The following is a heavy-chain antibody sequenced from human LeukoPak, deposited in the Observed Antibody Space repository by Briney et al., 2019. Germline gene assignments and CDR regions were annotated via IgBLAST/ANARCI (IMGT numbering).Heavy chain of an antibody. CDR2: IIPIFGTA. V-gene: IGHV1-69*01. D-gene: IGHD2-15*01. Sequence: VASVKVSCKASGGTLSSYAISWVRQAPGQGLEWMGGIIPIFGTANYAQKFQGRVTITADESTSTAYMELSSLRSEDTAVYYCASLIGYCSGGSCFKTAVPNDYWGQGTLVTVSS. CDR3: ASLIGYCSGGSCFKTAVPNDY. J-gene: IGHJ4*02. CDR1: GGTLSSYA.